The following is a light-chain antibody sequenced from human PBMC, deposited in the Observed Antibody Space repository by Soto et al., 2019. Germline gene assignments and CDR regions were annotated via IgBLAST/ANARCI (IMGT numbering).Light chain of an antibody. CDR1: SSDVGGYNY. CDR3: SSYTSSSTWV. CDR2: EVT. Sequence: QSVLTQPASVSGSPGQSITISCTGTSSDVGGYNYVSWYQQHPGKAPKLMIYEVTNRPSGVPYRISGSRSGNTASLTISGLRAEDEADYYCSSYTSSSTWVFGGGTKLTVL. J-gene: IGLJ3*02. V-gene: IGLV2-14*01.